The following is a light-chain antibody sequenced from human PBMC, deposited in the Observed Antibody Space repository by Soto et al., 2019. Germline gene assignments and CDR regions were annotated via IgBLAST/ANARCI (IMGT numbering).Light chain of an antibody. J-gene: IGKJ5*01. CDR1: ESVTRN. CDR2: HAS. CDR3: QQYNDWPPIT. V-gene: IGKV3-15*01. Sequence: EIVLTQSPVILSVSPGETATLSYRASESVTRNLAWYQHMPGQAPRLLVFHASVRATGIPDRFSGSGSGTEFSLTISNLQSEDFAVYFCQQYNDWPPITFGQGTRLEIK.